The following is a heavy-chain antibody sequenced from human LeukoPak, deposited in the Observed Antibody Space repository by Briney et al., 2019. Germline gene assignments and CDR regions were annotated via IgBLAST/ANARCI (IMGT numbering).Heavy chain of an antibody. D-gene: IGHD6-19*01. CDR2: IYYSGST. V-gene: IGHV4-59*01. CDR3: ASSSGWYFAY. J-gene: IGHJ4*02. Sequence: SETLSLTCTVSGGSISSYYWSWIRQPPGKGLEWIGYIYYSGSTNYNPSLKSRVTISVDTSKNQFSLKLSSVTVADTAVYYCASSSGWYFAYWGQGTLVTVSS. CDR1: GGSISSYY.